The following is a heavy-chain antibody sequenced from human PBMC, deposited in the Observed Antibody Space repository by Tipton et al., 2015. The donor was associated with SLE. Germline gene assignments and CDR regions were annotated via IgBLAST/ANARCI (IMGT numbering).Heavy chain of an antibody. CDR2: ISYSGST. D-gene: IGHD5-18*01. CDR1: GDTISDHY. CDR3: ATSGRGYSIAYDY. V-gene: IGHV4-59*11. Sequence: TLSLTCTVSGDTISDHYWSWIRQPPGKGLEWIGYISYSGSTNYSPSLKSRVTISLDTSKTQFSLNLRPVTAADTAMYYCATSGRGYSIAYDYWGQGTLVTVSS. J-gene: IGHJ4*02.